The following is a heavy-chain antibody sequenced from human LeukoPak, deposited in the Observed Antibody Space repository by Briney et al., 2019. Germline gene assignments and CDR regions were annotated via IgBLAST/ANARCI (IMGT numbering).Heavy chain of an antibody. CDR2: IYSGGST. V-gene: IGHV3-53*01. D-gene: IGHD4-23*01. Sequence: GGSLRLSCAASGFTVSSNYMSWVRQAPGKGLEWVSVIYSGGSTYYADSVKGRFTISRDNSKNTLYLQMDSLRAEDTAVYYCARAGRLRWYFDYWGQGTLVTVSS. CDR1: GFTVSSNY. J-gene: IGHJ4*02. CDR3: ARAGRLRWYFDY.